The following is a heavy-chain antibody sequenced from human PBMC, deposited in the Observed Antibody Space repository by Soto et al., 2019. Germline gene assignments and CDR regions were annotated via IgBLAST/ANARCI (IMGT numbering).Heavy chain of an antibody. CDR2: INHSGST. J-gene: IGHJ5*02. CDR3: ARRVVPAAIKGSGFDP. D-gene: IGHD2-2*02. V-gene: IGHV4-34*01. CDR1: GGSFSGYY. Sequence: QVQLQQWGAGLLKPSETLSLTCAVYGGSFSGYYWSWIRQPPGKGLEWIGEINHSGSTNYNPSLKSRGTISVDTSKNQFSLKLSSVTAADTAVYYCARRVVPAAIKGSGFDPWGQGTLVTVSS.